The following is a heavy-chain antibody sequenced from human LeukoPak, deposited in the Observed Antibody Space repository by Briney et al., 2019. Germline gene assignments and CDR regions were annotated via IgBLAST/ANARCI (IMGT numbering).Heavy chain of an antibody. Sequence: SVKVSCKASGGTFSSYAISWVRQAPGQGLEWMGRIIPIFGTANYAQKFQGRVTITSDESTSTAYMELSSLRSEDTAVYYCARHNWNYGWFDPWGQGTLVTVSS. D-gene: IGHD1-7*01. V-gene: IGHV1-69*15. J-gene: IGHJ5*02. CDR3: ARHNWNYGWFDP. CDR2: IIPIFGTA. CDR1: GGTFSSYA.